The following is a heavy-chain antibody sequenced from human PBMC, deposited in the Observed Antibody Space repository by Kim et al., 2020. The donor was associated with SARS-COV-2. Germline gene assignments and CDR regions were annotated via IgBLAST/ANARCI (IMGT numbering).Heavy chain of an antibody. V-gene: IGHV3-21*01. D-gene: IGHD3-16*02. Sequence: GGSLRLSCAASGFTFSSYSMNWVRQAPGKGLEWVSSISSSSSYIYYADSVKGRFTISRDNAKNSLYLQMNSLRAEDTAVYYCARGLSYDYVWGSYRFAFDLWGRGTMVTVSS. CDR2: ISSSSSYI. J-gene: IGHJ3*01. CDR1: GFTFSSYS. CDR3: ARGLSYDYVWGSYRFAFDL.